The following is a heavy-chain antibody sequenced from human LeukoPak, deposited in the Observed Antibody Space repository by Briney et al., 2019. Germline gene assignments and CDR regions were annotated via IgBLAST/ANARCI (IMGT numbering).Heavy chain of an antibody. J-gene: IGHJ4*02. D-gene: IGHD6-13*01. V-gene: IGHV1-2*02. Sequence: ASVKVSCKASGYIFTGYYMHWVREAPGQRLECMAWINTDSSDTKSAQKFEGRVTVTTDTSISTAYMELSRLRSDDTAVYYCVKVAAGLLGSWGQGTLVTVSS. CDR3: VKVAAGLLGS. CDR2: INTDSSDT. CDR1: GYIFTGYY.